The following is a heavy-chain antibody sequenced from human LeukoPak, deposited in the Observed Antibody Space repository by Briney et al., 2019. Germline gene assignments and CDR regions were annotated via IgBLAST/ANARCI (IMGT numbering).Heavy chain of an antibody. D-gene: IGHD6-6*01. CDR1: GFTFSSYW. CDR2: IKQDGSEK. CDR3: ARGYSSSAVWFDP. V-gene: IGHV3-7*01. J-gene: IGHJ5*02. Sequence: GGSLRLSCAASGFTFSSYWMSWVRQAPGKGLEWVANIKQDGSEKYYVDSVKGRFTISRDNAKNSLYLQMNSLRAEDTAVYYCARGYSSSAVWFDPWGQGTLVTVSS.